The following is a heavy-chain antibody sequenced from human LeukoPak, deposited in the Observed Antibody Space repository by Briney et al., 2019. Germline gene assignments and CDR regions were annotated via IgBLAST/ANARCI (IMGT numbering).Heavy chain of an antibody. CDR2: ISYDGSNK. CDR1: GFTFSSYA. V-gene: IGHV3-30*04. Sequence: GGSLRLSCAASGFTFSSYAMHWVRQAPGKGLEWVAVISYDGSNKYYADSVKGRFTISRDNSKNTLYVQMNSLRAEDTAVYYCARGGNSGSLGYWGQGTLVTVSS. CDR3: ARGGNSGSLGY. J-gene: IGHJ4*02. D-gene: IGHD2/OR15-2a*01.